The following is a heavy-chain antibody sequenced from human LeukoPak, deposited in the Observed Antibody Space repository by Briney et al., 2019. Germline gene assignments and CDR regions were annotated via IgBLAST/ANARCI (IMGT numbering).Heavy chain of an antibody. D-gene: IGHD3-10*01. J-gene: IGHJ4*02. Sequence: GGSLRLSCAASGFTFSSYAMSWVRQAPGKGLEWVSAISGSGGSTYYADSVKGRFTISRDNAKNTLYLQVNSLRVEDTAVYYCARDNSGSIPLDYWGLGTLVTVSS. CDR1: GFTFSSYA. V-gene: IGHV3-23*01. CDR2: ISGSGGST. CDR3: ARDNSGSIPLDY.